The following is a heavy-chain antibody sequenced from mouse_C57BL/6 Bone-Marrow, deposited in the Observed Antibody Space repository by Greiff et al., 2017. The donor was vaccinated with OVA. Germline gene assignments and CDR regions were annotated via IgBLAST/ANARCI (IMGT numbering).Heavy chain of an antibody. D-gene: IGHD1-1*01. CDR3: AKRGYYGSSFAY. CDR1: GFSLTSYG. CDR2: IWRGGST. V-gene: IGHV2-5*01. J-gene: IGHJ3*01. Sequence: VKLEESGPGLVQPSQRLSITCTVSGFSLTSYGVHWVRQSPGKGLEWLGVIWRGGSTDYNAAFMSRLSITKDNSKSQVFFKMNSLQADDTAIYYCAKRGYYGSSFAYWGQGTLVTVSA.